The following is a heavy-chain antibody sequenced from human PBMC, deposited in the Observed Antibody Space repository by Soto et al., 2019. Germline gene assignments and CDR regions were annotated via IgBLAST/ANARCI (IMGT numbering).Heavy chain of an antibody. V-gene: IGHV5-51*01. D-gene: IGHD4-17*01. CDR3: ARHGFYGDYSSNYFDP. CDR2: IYPSDSQT. Sequence: GESLKISCKGSGYSFSNWWIAWVRQMPGKGLEYMGIIYPSDSQTRYSPSFQGQVTISADKSISTAYLQWSSLKASDTAIYYCARHGFYGDYSSNYFDPWGQGTLVTVS. J-gene: IGHJ5*02. CDR1: GYSFSNWW.